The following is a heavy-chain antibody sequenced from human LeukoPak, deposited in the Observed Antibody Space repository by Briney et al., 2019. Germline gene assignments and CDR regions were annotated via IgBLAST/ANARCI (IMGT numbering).Heavy chain of an antibody. V-gene: IGHV4-28*05. CDR3: ARKATTGPTKAAFDI. CDR1: GYSISSSNY. D-gene: IGHD4-17*01. Sequence: SDTLPLTCAVSGYSISSSNYWGWIRQPPGKGLEWIGHIYYSGSICYNPSLKSRVTMSVDTSKNQFSLKLSSVTAVDTAVYYCARKATTGPTKAAFDIWGQGTMVTVSS. CDR2: IYYSGSI. J-gene: IGHJ3*02.